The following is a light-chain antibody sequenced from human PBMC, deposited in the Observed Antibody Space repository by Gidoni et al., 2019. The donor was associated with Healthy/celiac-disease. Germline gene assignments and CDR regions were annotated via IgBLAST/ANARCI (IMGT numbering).Light chain of an antibody. Sequence: QSALTQPRSVSGSPGPSVTISCTGTSRDVGGYNYVSWYQQHPGKAPKLMIYDVSKRPSGVPDRFSGSKSGNTASLTISGRQAEDEADYYCCSYAGSYTWVFGGGTKLT. V-gene: IGLV2-11*01. CDR1: SRDVGGYNY. J-gene: IGLJ3*02. CDR2: DVS. CDR3: CSYAGSYTWV.